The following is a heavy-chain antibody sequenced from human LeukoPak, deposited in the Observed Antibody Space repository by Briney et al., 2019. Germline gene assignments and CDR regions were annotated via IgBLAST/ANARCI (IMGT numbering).Heavy chain of an antibody. CDR3: ARGLRFLEDRVRP. D-gene: IGHD3-3*01. Sequence: GGSLRLSCAASGFTFSDYLMTWVRQAPGKGLEWVADIKADGSDKYYVDSVKGRFTILRDNAKNSLYLQMNSLRAEDTAVYYCARGLRFLEDRVRPWGQGTLVTVSS. V-gene: IGHV3-7*01. J-gene: IGHJ5*02. CDR2: IKADGSDK. CDR1: GFTFSDYL.